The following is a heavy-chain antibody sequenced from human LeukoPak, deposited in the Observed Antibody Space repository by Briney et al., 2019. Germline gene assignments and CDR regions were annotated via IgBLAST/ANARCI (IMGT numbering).Heavy chain of an antibody. CDR3: ASERGGSGYYDY. CDR2: ISTDSTII. CDR1: GFTFSNYN. V-gene: IGHV3-48*01. D-gene: IGHD3-22*01. Sequence: PGGSLRLSCAASGFTFSNYNMNWVRQAPGKRLEWVSFISTDSTIIYYADSVKGRFTISRDNAENSLYLQMNSLRAEDTAVYYCASERGGSGYYDYWGQGTLVTVSS. J-gene: IGHJ4*02.